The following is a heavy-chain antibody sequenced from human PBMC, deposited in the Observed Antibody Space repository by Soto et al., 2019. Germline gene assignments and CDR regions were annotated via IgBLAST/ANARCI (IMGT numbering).Heavy chain of an antibody. CDR2: INHSGTT. Sequence: PSETLSLTCAVYRGSFSGYSCTWLRQPPGKGLECIGGINHSGTTDYNPALKSRVTMSADTSKNQFSLRMTSVTAADTAVYYCARARFDSWSHIYYGSEVRGQRTNVTLS. J-gene: IGHJ6*02. D-gene: IGHD3-3*01. CDR1: RGSFSGYS. CDR3: ARARFDSWSHIYYGSEV. V-gene: IGHV4-34*01.